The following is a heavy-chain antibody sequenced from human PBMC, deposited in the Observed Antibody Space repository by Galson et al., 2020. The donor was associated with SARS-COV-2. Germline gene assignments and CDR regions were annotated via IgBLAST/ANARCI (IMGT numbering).Heavy chain of an antibody. D-gene: IGHD3-10*01. CDR2: IKPDGSEK. Sequence: GESLKISCAASGCTFSSYWMSWVRQAPGKGLEWVANIKPDGSEKYYLDSVKGRFTISRDNAKNSLYLQMNSLRAEDTAVYYCARDMSSGWLQSSAPYYYYGMDVWGQGTTVTVSS. CDR1: GCTFSSYW. V-gene: IGHV3-7*01. CDR3: ARDMSSGWLQSSAPYYYYGMDV. J-gene: IGHJ6*02.